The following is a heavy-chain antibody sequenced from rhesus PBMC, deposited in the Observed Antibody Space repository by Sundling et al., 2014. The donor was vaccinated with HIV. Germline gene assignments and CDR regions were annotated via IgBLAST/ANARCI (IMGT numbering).Heavy chain of an antibody. CDR3: ARVTGTRLKYYFDY. V-gene: IGHV4-127*01. J-gene: IGHJ4*01. CDR2: IYSSSGST. D-gene: IGHD1-26*01. CDR1: GDSISGGYG. Sequence: QVQLQESGPGLLKPSETLSLTCTVSGDSISGGYGWGWIRQSPGKGLEWIGKIYSSSGSTYYNPSLKSRVTISTDTSKNQFSLRLTSVTAADTAVYYCARVTGTRLKYYFDYWGQGLLVTVSS.